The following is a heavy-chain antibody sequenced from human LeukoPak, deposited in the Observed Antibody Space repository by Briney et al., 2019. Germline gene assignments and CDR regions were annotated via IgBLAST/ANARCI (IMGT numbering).Heavy chain of an antibody. D-gene: IGHD6-13*01. CDR1: GGSFSGYY. CDR2: INHSGST. V-gene: IGHV4-34*01. CDR3: ATTAAAGTRLAWFHP. Sequence: SETLSLTCAVYGGSFSGYYWSWIRQPPGKGLEWIGEINHSGSTNYNPSLKSRVTISVDKSKSQFSLKLSSVTAADTAVYYCATTAAAGTRLAWFHPWGQGTLVTVSS. J-gene: IGHJ5*02.